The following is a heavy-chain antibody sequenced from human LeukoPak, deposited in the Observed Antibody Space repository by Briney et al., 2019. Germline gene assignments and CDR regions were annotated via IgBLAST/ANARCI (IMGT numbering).Heavy chain of an antibody. Sequence: GGSLRLSCAASGFTFSSYAMSWVRQAPGKGLEWVSAISGSGGSTYYADSVKGRFTISRDNSKNTLYLQMNSLGVEDTAVYYCAKNKWERSGAFDIWGQGTMVTVSS. CDR3: AKNKWERSGAFDI. D-gene: IGHD1-26*01. J-gene: IGHJ3*02. CDR1: GFTFSSYA. V-gene: IGHV3-23*01. CDR2: ISGSGGST.